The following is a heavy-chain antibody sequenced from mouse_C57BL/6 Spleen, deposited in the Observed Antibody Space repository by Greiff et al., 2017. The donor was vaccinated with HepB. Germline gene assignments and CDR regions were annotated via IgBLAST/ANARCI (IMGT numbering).Heavy chain of an antibody. D-gene: IGHD3-2*02. Sequence: EVMLVESGGGLVKPGGSLKLSCAASGFTFSSYAMSWVRQTPEKRLEWVATISDGGSYTYYPDNVKGRFTISRDNAKNNLYLQMSHLKSEDTAMYYCAREQTAQAYFDYWGQGTTLTVSS. CDR1: GFTFSSYA. CDR3: AREQTAQAYFDY. J-gene: IGHJ2*01. V-gene: IGHV5-4*01. CDR2: ISDGGSYT.